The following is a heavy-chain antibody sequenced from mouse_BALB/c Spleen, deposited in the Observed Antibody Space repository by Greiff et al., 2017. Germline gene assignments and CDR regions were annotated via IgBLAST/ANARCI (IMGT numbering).Heavy chain of an antibody. CDR1: GFSLTSYG. Sequence: VKLMESGPGLVQPSQSLSITCTVSGFSLTSYGVHWVRQSPGKGLEWLGVIWSGGSTDYNAAFISRLSISKDNSKSQVFFKMNSLQANDTAIYYCAEGAWFAYWGQGTLVTVSA. V-gene: IGHV2-2*02. CDR2: IWSGGST. J-gene: IGHJ3*01. CDR3: AEGAWFAY.